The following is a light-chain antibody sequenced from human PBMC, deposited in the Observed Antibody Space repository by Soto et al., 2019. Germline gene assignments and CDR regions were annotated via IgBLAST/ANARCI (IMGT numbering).Light chain of an antibody. CDR2: DAS. V-gene: IGKV3-11*01. CDR3: QQRSNWPGT. Sequence: EVVMTQSPATLSVSPGERATLSCRASQSVSSNLAWYQQKPGQAPRLLIYDASNRATGIPARFGGSGSGTDFTLTINSLEPEDFAVYYCQQRSNWPGTFGQGTKVDIK. CDR1: QSVSSN. J-gene: IGKJ1*01.